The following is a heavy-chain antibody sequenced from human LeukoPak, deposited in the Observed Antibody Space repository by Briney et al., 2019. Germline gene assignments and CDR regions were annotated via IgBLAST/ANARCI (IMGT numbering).Heavy chain of an antibody. CDR3: ARGLYCGGDCYRPRAEYFQH. J-gene: IGHJ1*01. D-gene: IGHD2-21*02. CDR2: TSSSSNYI. CDR1: GFTFSSYS. V-gene: IGHV3-21*01. Sequence: PGGSLRLSCAASGFTFSSYSMNWVRQAPGKGLEWVSSTSSSSNYIYYADSVKGRFTVSRDNSKNTLYLQMNSLRAEDTAVYYCARGLYCGGDCYRPRAEYFQHWGQGTLVTVSS.